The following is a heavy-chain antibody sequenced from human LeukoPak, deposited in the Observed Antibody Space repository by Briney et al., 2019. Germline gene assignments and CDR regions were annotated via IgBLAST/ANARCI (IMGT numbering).Heavy chain of an antibody. CDR2: ISYDGSNK. Sequence: PGGSLRLSCAASGFTFSSYAMHWVRQAPGKGLEWVAVISYDGSNKYYADSVKGRFTISRDNSKNTLYLQMNSLRAEDTAVYYCARQQTTVTTNYYYYGMDVWGQGTTVTVSS. J-gene: IGHJ6*02. V-gene: IGHV3-30-3*01. CDR3: ARQQTTVTTNYYYYGMDV. CDR1: GFTFSSYA. D-gene: IGHD4-17*01.